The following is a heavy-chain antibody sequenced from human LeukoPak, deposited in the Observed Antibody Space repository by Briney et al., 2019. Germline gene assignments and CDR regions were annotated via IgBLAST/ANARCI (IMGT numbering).Heavy chain of an antibody. CDR3: ARGQRITIFGVVIMNYYGMDV. J-gene: IGHJ6*02. V-gene: IGHV1-24*01. Sequence: GASVKVSCKVSGYTLTELSMHWVRQAPGKGLEWMGGFDPEDGETIYAQKFQGRVTMTEDTSTDTAYMELSSLRSEDTAVYYCARGQRITIFGVVIMNYYGMDVWGQGTTVTVSS. D-gene: IGHD3-3*01. CDR1: GYTLTELS. CDR2: FDPEDGET.